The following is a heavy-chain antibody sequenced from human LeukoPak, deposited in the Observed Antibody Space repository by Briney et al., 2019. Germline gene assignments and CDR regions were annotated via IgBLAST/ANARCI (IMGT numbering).Heavy chain of an antibody. CDR3: ARDSSTMIIQDNWFDP. J-gene: IGHJ5*02. CDR2: TSFDETYK. V-gene: IGHV3-30*03. Sequence: GGSLRLSCSASGFNFSAHGMHWVRQAPGKGLEWVAVTSFDETYKFYSDSVKGRFSISRDNSKNTLYLQMNSLRAEDTAVYYCARDSSTMIIQDNWFDPWGQGTLVTVSS. D-gene: IGHD3-22*01. CDR1: GFNFSAHG.